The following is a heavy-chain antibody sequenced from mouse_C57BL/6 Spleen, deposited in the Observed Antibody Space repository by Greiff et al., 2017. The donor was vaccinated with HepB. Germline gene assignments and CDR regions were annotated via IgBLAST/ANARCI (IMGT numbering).Heavy chain of an antibody. V-gene: IGHV5-6*01. D-gene: IGHD2-5*01. CDR3: ARQVDSNWYFDV. Sequence: EVQVVESGGDLVKPGGSLKLSCAASGFTFSSYGMSWVRQTPDKRLEWVATISSGSSYTYYPDSVKGRFTISRDNAKNTLYLQMSSLKSEDTAMYYCARQVDSNWYFDVWGTGTTVTVSS. J-gene: IGHJ1*03. CDR1: GFTFSSYG. CDR2: ISSGSSYT.